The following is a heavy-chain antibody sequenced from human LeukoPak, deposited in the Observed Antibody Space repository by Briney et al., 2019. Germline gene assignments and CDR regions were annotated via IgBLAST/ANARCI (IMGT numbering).Heavy chain of an antibody. V-gene: IGHV4-39*01. CDR2: IYYSGST. D-gene: IGHD2/OR15-2a*01. CDR1: GGSISSSSYY. J-gene: IGHJ6*02. Sequence: SETLSLTCIVSGGSISSSSYYWGWIRQPPGKGLEWLGSIYYSGSTYYNPSLRSRVTISVDTSKNQFSLKLSSVTAADTAVFYCARHALSPRYYYGMDVWGQGTTVTISS. CDR3: ARHALSPRYYYGMDV.